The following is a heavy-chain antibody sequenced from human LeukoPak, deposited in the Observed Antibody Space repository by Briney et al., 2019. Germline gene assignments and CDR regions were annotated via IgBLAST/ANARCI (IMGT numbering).Heavy chain of an antibody. V-gene: IGHV1-18*01. CDR2: ISAYNGNT. D-gene: IGHD1-26*01. CDR1: GYTFTSYG. J-gene: IGHJ3*02. CDR3: ARNLLSIVGGPDAFDI. Sequence: SVKVSCKASGYTFTSYGISWVRQAPGQGLEWMGWISAYNGNTNYAQKLQGRVTMTTDTSTSTAYMELRSLRSDDTAVYYCARNLLSIVGGPDAFDIWGQGTMVTVSS.